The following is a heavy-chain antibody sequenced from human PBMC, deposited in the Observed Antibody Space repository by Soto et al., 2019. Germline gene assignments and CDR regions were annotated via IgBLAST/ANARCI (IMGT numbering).Heavy chain of an antibody. J-gene: IGHJ4*02. CDR3: ARLYSSGWYFDY. D-gene: IGHD6-19*01. V-gene: IGHV4-39*01. CDR2: IYYSGST. Sequence: QLQLQESGPGLVKPSETLSLTCTVSGGSISSSSYYWGWIRQPPGKGLEWIGSIYYSGSTYYNPSLKSRVPLSVDTSKNQFSLKLSSVTAADTAVYYCARLYSSGWYFDYWGQGTLVTVSS. CDR1: GGSISSSSYY.